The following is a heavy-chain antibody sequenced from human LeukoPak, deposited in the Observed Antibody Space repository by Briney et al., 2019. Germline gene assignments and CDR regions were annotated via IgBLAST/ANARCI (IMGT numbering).Heavy chain of an antibody. D-gene: IGHD1-26*01. CDR1: GYTFTSYG. V-gene: IGHV1-18*01. Sequence: ASVKVSCKASGYTFTSYGISWVRQAPGQGLEWMGWISAYNGNTNYAQKLQGRVTMTTDTSTSTAYMELRSLRSDDTAVYYCARDFNGVGAIKSLFDYWGQGTLVTVSS. J-gene: IGHJ4*02. CDR3: ARDFNGVGAIKSLFDY. CDR2: ISAYNGNT.